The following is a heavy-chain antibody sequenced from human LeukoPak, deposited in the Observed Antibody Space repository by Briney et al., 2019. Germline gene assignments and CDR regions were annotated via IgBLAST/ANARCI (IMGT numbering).Heavy chain of an antibody. V-gene: IGHV1-2*02. CDR2: INPNSGGT. Sequence: EASVKVSCKASGYTFTGYYMHWVRQAPGQGLEWMGWINPNSGGTNYAQKFQGRVTMTRDTSISTAYMELSRLRSDDTAVYYCAREQHPVGLYGMDVWGQGTTVTVSS. D-gene: IGHD6-13*01. J-gene: IGHJ6*02. CDR3: AREQHPVGLYGMDV. CDR1: GYTFTGYY.